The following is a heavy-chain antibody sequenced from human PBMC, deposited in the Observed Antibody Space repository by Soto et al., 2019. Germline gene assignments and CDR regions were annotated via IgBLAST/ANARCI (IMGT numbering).Heavy chain of an antibody. CDR2: IYYSGST. CDR1: GGSISSYY. Sequence: ASETLSLTCTVSGGSISSYYWSWIRQPPGKGLEWIGYIYYSGSTNYNPSLKSRVTISVDTSKNQFSLKLSSVTAADTAVYYCAIGYSSSWYYFDYWGQGTLVTVSS. D-gene: IGHD6-13*01. V-gene: IGHV4-59*01. J-gene: IGHJ4*02. CDR3: AIGYSSSWYYFDY.